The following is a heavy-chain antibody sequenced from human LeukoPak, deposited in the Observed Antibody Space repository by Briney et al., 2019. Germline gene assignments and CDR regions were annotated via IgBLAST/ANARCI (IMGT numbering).Heavy chain of an antibody. CDR2: IYHSGST. CDR1: GASISSSNYD. CDR3: ARVGIVLVTGSNWVDT. J-gene: IGHJ5*02. Sequence: PSETLSLTCSVSGASISSSNYDWGWIRQPPEKGLEWIATIYHSGSTYYNASLKGRVPISVDTSKNQSYLKFNSVTAADTAVYFCARVGIVLVTGSNWVDTWGQGTMVTVSS. V-gene: IGHV4-39*07. D-gene: IGHD3-22*01.